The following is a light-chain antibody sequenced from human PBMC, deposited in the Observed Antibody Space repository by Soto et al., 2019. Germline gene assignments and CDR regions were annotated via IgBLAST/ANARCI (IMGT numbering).Light chain of an antibody. CDR3: QQYKSYSPT. CDR2: KAS. J-gene: IGKJ1*01. Sequence: HLPQSPSTLSASVEGMVTITRRASQSISIWVAWYQQKAGKAPNLLIYKASRLESGVPSRCRGSGSETECTLTISGLQPGEAATYYCQQYKSYSPTFGQGTKVDIK. V-gene: IGKV1-5*03. CDR1: QSISIW.